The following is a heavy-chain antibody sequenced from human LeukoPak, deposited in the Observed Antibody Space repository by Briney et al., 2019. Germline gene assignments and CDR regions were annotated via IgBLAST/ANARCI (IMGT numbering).Heavy chain of an antibody. Sequence: ETLSLTCAVYGWSFSGYYWSWIRQPPGKGLEWIGEINHSGSTNYNPSLKRRVPISVDTSKNQFSLKLTSVTAADTAVYFCARAYPQRPIDYWGQGTLVTVSS. CDR2: INHSGST. V-gene: IGHV4-34*01. J-gene: IGHJ4*02. CDR1: GWSFSGYY. CDR3: ARAYPQRPIDY.